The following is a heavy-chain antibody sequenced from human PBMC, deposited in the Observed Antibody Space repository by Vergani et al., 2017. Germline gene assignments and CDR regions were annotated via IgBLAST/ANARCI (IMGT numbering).Heavy chain of an antibody. V-gene: IGHV3-30*18. J-gene: IGHJ4*02. D-gene: IGHD5-24*01. CDR1: RFTFSSYG. Sequence: QVQLVESGGGVVQPGRSLKLSCAASRFTFSSYGMHWVRQAPGKGLEWVAVISYDGSNKYYADSVKGRFTISRDNSKNTLYLQMNSLRVEDTAVYYCAKXLGAKRWLQYLFDYWGQGTLVTVSS. CDR2: ISYDGSNK. CDR3: AKXLGAKRWLQYLFDY.